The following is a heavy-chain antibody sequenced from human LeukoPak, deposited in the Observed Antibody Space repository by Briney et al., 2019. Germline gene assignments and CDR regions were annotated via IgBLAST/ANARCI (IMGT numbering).Heavy chain of an antibody. CDR1: GFTFSSYW. CDR2: IKKDGSEK. CDR3: AKDKTAMVFGDAFDI. J-gene: IGHJ3*02. Sequence: PGGSLRLSCAASGFTFSSYWMSWVRQAPGKGLEWVANIKKDGSEKYYVDSVKGRFTISRDNAKNSLYLQMNSLRTEDTALYYCAKDKTAMVFGDAFDIWGQGTMVTVSS. V-gene: IGHV3-7*03. D-gene: IGHD5-18*01.